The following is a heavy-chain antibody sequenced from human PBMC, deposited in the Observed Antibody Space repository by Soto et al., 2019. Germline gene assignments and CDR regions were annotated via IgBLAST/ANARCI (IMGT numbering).Heavy chain of an antibody. Sequence: QVQLVESGGGVVQPGRSLRLSCAASGFTFSDYALHWVRQAPGKGLEWEAVISYDGSNKYYADSVKGRFTVSRDNSKNTLHLQMTSLRPEDTAVYYCARVRSPSSPPSFGYWGQGTLVTVSS. CDR1: GFTFSDYA. V-gene: IGHV3-30-3*01. J-gene: IGHJ4*02. CDR2: ISYDGSNK. CDR3: ARVRSPSSPPSFGY.